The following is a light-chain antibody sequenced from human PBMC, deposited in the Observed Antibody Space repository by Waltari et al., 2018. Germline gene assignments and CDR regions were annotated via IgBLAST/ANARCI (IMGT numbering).Light chain of an antibody. CDR1: ISNIGSNY. CDR3: AAWDDSLSGPV. V-gene: IGLV1-47*01. Sequence: QSVLTQPPSASGTPGQRVTISCSGIISNIGSNYVYWYQQLPGTAPKLLILRNNRRPSGVPERFSGSKAGTSASLAIRGLRSEDEADYYCAAWDDSLSGPVFGGGTKLTVL. CDR2: RNN. J-gene: IGLJ3*02.